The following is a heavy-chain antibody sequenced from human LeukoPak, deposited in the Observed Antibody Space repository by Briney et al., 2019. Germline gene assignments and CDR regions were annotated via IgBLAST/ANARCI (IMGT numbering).Heavy chain of an antibody. CDR1: GGSISSGDYY. D-gene: IGHD1-26*01. CDR3: ARANVPDGSYYFDY. Sequence: SETLSLTCTVSGGSISSGDYYWSWICQPPGKGLEWIGYIYYSGSTCYNPSLKSQVTISVDTSKNQFSLKLSSVTAADTAVYYCARANVPDGSYYFDYWGQGTLVTVSS. J-gene: IGHJ4*02. CDR2: IYYSGST. V-gene: IGHV4-30-4*01.